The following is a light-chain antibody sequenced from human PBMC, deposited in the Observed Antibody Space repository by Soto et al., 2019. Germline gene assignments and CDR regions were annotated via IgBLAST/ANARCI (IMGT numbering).Light chain of an antibody. CDR1: QGISNY. J-gene: IGKJ4*01. V-gene: IGKV1-12*01. CDR3: QQADSFPLT. CDR2: TAS. Sequence: DLQMTQSPSSVSASVGDSVTITCRASQGISNYLAWYQHKPGKAPNLLIYTASILHSGVPSRFSGSGSGTDFTVTISNLEPEDFATYYCQQADSFPLTLGGGTKVEIK.